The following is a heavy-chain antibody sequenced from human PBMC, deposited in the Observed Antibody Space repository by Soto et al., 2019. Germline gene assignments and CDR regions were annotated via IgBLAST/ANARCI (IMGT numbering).Heavy chain of an antibody. CDR2: IIPKFGTT. D-gene: IGHD1-26*01. V-gene: IGHV1-69*01. J-gene: IGHJ6*02. CDR3: ARDGSVSARGYYYARDV. CDR1: GGTFSNYA. Sequence: QVQLVQSGAEVKKPGSSVKVSCRASGGTFSNYAISWVRQAPGQGLEWMGGIIPKFGTTNYAQKFQGRVTITADESTGTAYMEVSGLRAEDTAIYYCARDGSVSARGYYYARDVWGQGTTIIGSS.